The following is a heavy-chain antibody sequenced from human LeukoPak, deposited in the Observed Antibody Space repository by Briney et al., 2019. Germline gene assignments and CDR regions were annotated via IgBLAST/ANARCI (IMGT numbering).Heavy chain of an antibody. CDR1: GGSISSYY. CDR2: IYTSGST. Sequence: SETLSLTCTVSGGSISSYYWSWIRQPAGKGLEWIGRIYTSGSTNYNPSLKSRVTISVDTSKNQFSLKLSSVTAADTAVYYCARRAIFGVVIHDAFDIWGQGTMVTVSS. D-gene: IGHD3-3*01. CDR3: ARRAIFGVVIHDAFDI. V-gene: IGHV4-4*07. J-gene: IGHJ3*02.